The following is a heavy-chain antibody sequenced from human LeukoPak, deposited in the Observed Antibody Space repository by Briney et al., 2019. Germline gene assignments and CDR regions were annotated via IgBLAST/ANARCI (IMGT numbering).Heavy chain of an antibody. CDR2: ISYDGSNK. CDR3: AKTRGDSSGYYY. V-gene: IGHV3-30*04. J-gene: IGHJ4*02. D-gene: IGHD3-22*01. Sequence: GRSLRLSCAASGFTFSSYAMHWVRQAPGKGLEWVAVISYDGSNKYYADSVKGRFTISRDNSKNTLYLQMNSLRAEDTAVYYCAKTRGDSSGYYYWGQGTLVTVSS. CDR1: GFTFSSYA.